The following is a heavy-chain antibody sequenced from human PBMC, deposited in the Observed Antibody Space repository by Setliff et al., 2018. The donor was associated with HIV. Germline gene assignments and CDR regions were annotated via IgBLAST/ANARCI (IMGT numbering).Heavy chain of an antibody. Sequence: PSETLSLTCAVYGGSFSAYYWSWIRQTPGKGLEWIGEINHSGGTNYNPPLKSRVTMSVDTSKNQFSLKLSSVTAADTAVFYCARGGYSYGFGRHRAYFQYWGQGTQVTAPQ. CDR2: INHSGGT. D-gene: IGHD5-18*01. J-gene: IGHJ1*01. CDR1: GGSFSAYY. CDR3: ARGGYSYGFGRHRAYFQY. V-gene: IGHV4-34*01.